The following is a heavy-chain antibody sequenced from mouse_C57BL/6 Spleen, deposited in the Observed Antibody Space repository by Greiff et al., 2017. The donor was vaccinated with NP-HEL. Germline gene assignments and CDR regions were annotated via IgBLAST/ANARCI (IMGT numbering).Heavy chain of an antibody. Sequence: QVQLQQSGAELVRPGASVTLSCKASGYTFTDYEMHWVKQTPVHGLEWIGAIDPETGGTAYNQKFKGKAILTADKSSSTAYMELRSLTSEDSAVYYCTRHYYGSSYDRYFDYWGQGTTLTVSS. J-gene: IGHJ2*01. CDR1: GYTFTDYE. CDR2: IDPETGGT. D-gene: IGHD1-1*01. CDR3: TRHYYGSSYDRYFDY. V-gene: IGHV1-15*01.